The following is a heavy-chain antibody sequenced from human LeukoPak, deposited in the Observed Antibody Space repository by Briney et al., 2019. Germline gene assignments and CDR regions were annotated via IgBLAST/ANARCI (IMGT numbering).Heavy chain of an antibody. CDR2: INPNSGAT. J-gene: IGHJ5*02. Sequence: GASVKVSCKASGYNFIVCYMHWVRQAPGQGLEWMGRINPNSGATNYARNFQGRVTMTRDTSITTTYMELNSLTSDDMAVYYCARENWLDTWGQGTLVTVSS. V-gene: IGHV1-2*06. CDR3: ARENWLDT. CDR1: GYNFIVCY.